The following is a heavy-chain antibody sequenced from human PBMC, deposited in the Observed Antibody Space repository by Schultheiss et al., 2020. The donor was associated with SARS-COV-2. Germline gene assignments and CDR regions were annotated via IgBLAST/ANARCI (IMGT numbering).Heavy chain of an antibody. CDR1: GFTVSSNY. D-gene: IGHD3-10*01. Sequence: GGSLRLSCAASGFTVSSNYMSWVSRAPGKGLEWVAVISYDGSNKYYADSVKGRFTISRDNSKNTLYLQMNSLRAEDTAVYYCAREGLMVQGVDYWGQGTLVTVSS. CDR2: ISYDGSNK. J-gene: IGHJ4*02. CDR3: AREGLMVQGVDY. V-gene: IGHV3-30*03.